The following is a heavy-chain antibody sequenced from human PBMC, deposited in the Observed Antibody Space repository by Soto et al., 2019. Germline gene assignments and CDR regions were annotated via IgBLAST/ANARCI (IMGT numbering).Heavy chain of an antibody. CDR1: GYIFTTCG. J-gene: IGHJ4*02. Sequence: QVQLVQSGAEVKQPGASVKVSCKASGYIFTTCGINWVRQAPGQGLEWMGRISPYKGNTNYAQNLEDRVTMITDTSTSTAYMEVRSLRSDDTAVYYFARDDGGSSHLDYCGQGPLVTVAS. CDR3: ARDDGGSSHLDY. V-gene: IGHV1-18*01. CDR2: ISPYKGNT. D-gene: IGHD6-6*01.